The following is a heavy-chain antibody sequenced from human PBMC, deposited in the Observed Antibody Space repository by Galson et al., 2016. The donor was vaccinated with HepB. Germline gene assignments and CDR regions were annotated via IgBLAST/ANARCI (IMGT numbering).Heavy chain of an antibody. J-gene: IGHJ3*02. Sequence: PALVKPTQTLTLTCTFSGFSLRSNGLGVAWIRQAPGKALEWLAPIYWDDDKRYSPSLSSRLALTADTSKNQVVLTMTNMDPVDTATYYCARMEKSRAWPGDAFDIWGQGTIVTVSS. CDR3: ARMEKSRAWPGDAFDI. V-gene: IGHV2-5*02. CDR1: GFSLRSNGLG. D-gene: IGHD1-1*01. CDR2: IYWDDDK.